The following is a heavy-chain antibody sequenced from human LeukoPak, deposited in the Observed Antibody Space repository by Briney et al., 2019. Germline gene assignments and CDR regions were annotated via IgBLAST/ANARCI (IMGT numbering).Heavy chain of an antibody. V-gene: IGHV1-2*02. CDR3: ARGGVLLWFGELLRARTPYYYYYMDV. CDR2: IDPNSGGT. Sequence: ASVKVSCKASGYTFTGYYMHWVRQAPGQGLEWMGWIDPNSGGTNYAQKFQGRVTMTRDTSISTAYMELSRLRSEDTAVYYCARGGVLLWFGELLRARTPYYYYYMDVWGKGTTVTISS. J-gene: IGHJ6*03. CDR1: GYTFTGYY. D-gene: IGHD3-10*01.